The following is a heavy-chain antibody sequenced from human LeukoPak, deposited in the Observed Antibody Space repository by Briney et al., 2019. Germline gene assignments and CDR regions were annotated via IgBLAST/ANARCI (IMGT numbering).Heavy chain of an antibody. CDR1: GFTFDDYA. J-gene: IGHJ6*02. CDR2: SWWNSGSI. Sequence: GGSLRLSCAASGFTFDDYAMHWVRQAPAKGLEWVSGSWWNSGSIGYADSVKGRFTISGDNAKTSLYLQMNSLRAENTVLYYCAKDLRWFGELSYFGMDVWGQGTTVTVSS. D-gene: IGHD3-10*01. CDR3: AKDLRWFGELSYFGMDV. V-gene: IGHV3-9*01.